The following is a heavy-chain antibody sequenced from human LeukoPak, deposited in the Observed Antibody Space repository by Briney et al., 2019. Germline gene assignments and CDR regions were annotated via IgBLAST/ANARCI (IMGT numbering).Heavy chain of an antibody. CDR2: IYYSGST. Sequence: PSETLSLTCTVSGGSISSYYWGWIRQPAGKGLEWIGYIYYSGSTNYNPSLKGRVTISLDTSENQFSLKLSSVTAADTAVYYCARTELGVSRRYFDYWGQGTLVTVSS. CDR3: ARTELGVSRRYFDY. V-gene: IGHV4-59*01. CDR1: GGSISSYY. D-gene: IGHD7-27*01. J-gene: IGHJ4*02.